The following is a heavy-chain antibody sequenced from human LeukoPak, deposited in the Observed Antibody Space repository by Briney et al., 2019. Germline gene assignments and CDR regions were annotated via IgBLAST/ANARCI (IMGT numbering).Heavy chain of an antibody. CDR3: ARQARRYFDWLLTHFDY. J-gene: IGHJ4*02. D-gene: IGHD3-9*01. CDR1: CGSISSYY. V-gene: IGHV4-59*08. Sequence: SETLSLTCTVSCGSISSYYWSWIRHPPGKGLEWIVYIYYSGSTNYNPSLKSRVTISVDTSKNQFSLKLSYVTAADTAVYYCARQARRYFDWLLTHFDYWGQGTLVTVSS. CDR2: IYYSGST.